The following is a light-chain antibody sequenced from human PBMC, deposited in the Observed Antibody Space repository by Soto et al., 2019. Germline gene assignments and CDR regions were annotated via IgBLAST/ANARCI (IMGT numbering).Light chain of an antibody. J-gene: IGLJ2*01. Sequence: QAVVTQEPSLTVSPGGTVTLTCVSSTGAVTSNHHPYWFQQKAGQAPRTLSYDTSNKHSWTPARFPGSLLGDKAALTLSGAQPEDEAQYYCLLYYNAARVFGRGTKITVL. CDR2: DTS. CDR3: LLYYNAARV. V-gene: IGLV7-46*01. CDR1: TGAVTSNHH.